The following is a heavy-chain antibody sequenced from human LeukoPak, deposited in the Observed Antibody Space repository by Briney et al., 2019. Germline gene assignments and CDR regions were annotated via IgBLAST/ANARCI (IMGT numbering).Heavy chain of an antibody. J-gene: IGHJ6*02. D-gene: IGHD6-19*01. CDR3: ARDQDGIAVAGPYYYYGMDV. Sequence: WASVKVSCKASGYTFTGYYMHWVRQAPGQGLEWMGWINPNSGGTNYAQKFQGRVTMTRDTSISTAYMELSRLRSDDTAVYYCARDQDGIAVAGPYYYYGMDVWGQGTTVTVSS. V-gene: IGHV1-2*02. CDR1: GYTFTGYY. CDR2: INPNSGGT.